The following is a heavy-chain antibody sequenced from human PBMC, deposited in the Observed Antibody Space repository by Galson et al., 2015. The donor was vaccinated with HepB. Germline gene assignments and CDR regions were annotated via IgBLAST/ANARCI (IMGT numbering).Heavy chain of an antibody. V-gene: IGHV3-74*01. CDR1: GFTFSSYG. CDR2: INSDGSST. CDR3: AREYSSGWDRIDY. Sequence: SLRLSCAASGFTFSSYGMHWVRQAPGKGLVWVSRINSDGSSTTYADSVKGRFTISRDNAKNTLYLQMNSLRAEDTAVYYCAREYSSGWDRIDYWGQGTLVTVSS. D-gene: IGHD6-19*01. J-gene: IGHJ4*02.